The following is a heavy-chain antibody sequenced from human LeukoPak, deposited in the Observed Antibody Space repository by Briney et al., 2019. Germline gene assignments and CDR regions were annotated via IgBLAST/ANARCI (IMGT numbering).Heavy chain of an antibody. Sequence: SETLSLTCTVSGGSISSHYWSWIRQPPGKGLEWIGYIYYSGSTNYNPSLKSRVTISVDTSKNQFSLKLSSVTAADTAVYYCARGGIHGSGSYSYYYYYMDVWGKGTTVTVSS. CDR2: IYYSGST. D-gene: IGHD3-10*01. J-gene: IGHJ6*03. V-gene: IGHV4-59*11. CDR1: GGSISSHY. CDR3: ARGGIHGSGSYSYYYYYMDV.